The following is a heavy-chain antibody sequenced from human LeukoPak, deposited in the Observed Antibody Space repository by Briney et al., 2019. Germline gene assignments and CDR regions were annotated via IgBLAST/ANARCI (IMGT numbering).Heavy chain of an antibody. CDR3: ARRAGAYSHPYDY. CDR1: GFTFRSYD. Sequence: AGGSLRLSCAASGFTFRSYDMHWVRQATGKGLEWVSGIGTAGEIYYPGSVKGRFTISRENAKNSLYLQMNSLRAGDTAVYYCARRAGAYSHPYDYWGQGTLVTVSS. V-gene: IGHV3-13*01. D-gene: IGHD4/OR15-4a*01. J-gene: IGHJ4*02. CDR2: IGTAGEI.